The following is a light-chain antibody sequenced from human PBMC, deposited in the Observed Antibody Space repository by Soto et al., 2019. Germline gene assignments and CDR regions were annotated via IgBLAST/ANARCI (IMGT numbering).Light chain of an antibody. V-gene: IGKV3-20*01. J-gene: IGKJ3*01. CDR1: QSVSSSY. CDR3: HQYGSSPLIT. Sequence: EIVLTQSPGTLSLSPGERATLSCRASQSVSSSYLAWYQQKPGQAPRLLIYGASSMATGNPDRFSGSGSGTDITLTISRLEPEDFAVYYCHQYGSSPLITFGPGTKVDIK. CDR2: GAS.